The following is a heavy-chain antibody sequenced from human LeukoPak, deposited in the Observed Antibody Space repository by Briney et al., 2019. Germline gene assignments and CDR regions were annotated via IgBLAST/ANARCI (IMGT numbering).Heavy chain of an antibody. V-gene: IGHV1-24*01. D-gene: IGHD3-3*01. CDR2: FDPEDGET. Sequence: ASVKVSCKVSGYTLTELSMHWVRQAPGKGLEWMGGFDPEDGETIYAQKFQGRVTMTEDTPTDTAYMELSSLRSEDTAVYYCATEFRITIFGGGGPPRWFDPWGQGTLVTVSS. CDR3: ATEFRITIFGGGGPPRWFDP. J-gene: IGHJ5*02. CDR1: GYTLTELS.